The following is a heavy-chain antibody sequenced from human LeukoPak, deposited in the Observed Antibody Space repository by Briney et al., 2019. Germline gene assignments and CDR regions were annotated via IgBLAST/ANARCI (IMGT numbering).Heavy chain of an antibody. CDR2: IIPILGIA. D-gene: IGHD6-19*01. Sequence: GSSVKVSCKASGGTFSSYTISWVRQAPGQGLEWMGRIIPILGIANYAQKFQGRVTITADKSTSTAYMELSSLRSEDTAVYYCARLAGIAVAGIDYWGQGTLVTVSS. CDR3: ARLAGIAVAGIDY. V-gene: IGHV1-69*02. CDR1: GGTFSSYT. J-gene: IGHJ4*02.